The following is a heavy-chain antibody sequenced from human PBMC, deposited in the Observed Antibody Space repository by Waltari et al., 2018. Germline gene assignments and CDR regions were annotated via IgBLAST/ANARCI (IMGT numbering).Heavy chain of an antibody. CDR2: ISGSGGST. Sequence: EVQLLESGGGLVQPGGSLRLSCAASGFTFSSYAMSWVRQAPGKGLAWVSAISGSGGSTYYADSLKGRFTISRDNSKNTLYLQMNSLRAEDTAVYYCAKDPRPYYDILTGYFDPPPLDYWGQGTLVTVSS. CDR3: AKDPRPYYDILTGYFDPPPLDY. V-gene: IGHV3-23*01. J-gene: IGHJ4*02. D-gene: IGHD3-9*01. CDR1: GFTFSSYA.